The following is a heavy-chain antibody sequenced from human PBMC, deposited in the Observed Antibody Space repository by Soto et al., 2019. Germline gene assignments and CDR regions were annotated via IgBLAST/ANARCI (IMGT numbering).Heavy chain of an antibody. Sequence: QEQLVESGGGVVQPGTSLRLSCAVPGGIFHGYGMHWVRQAPGKGLEWVAIIRFDGSNEEYADSVKGRFTISRDNSKNPLYLKRNPLGAEDTAVYYCARDGFGGTVFRGYLDYWGRGTVVTVSS. CDR2: IRFDGSNE. CDR1: GGIFHGYG. D-gene: IGHD3-16*01. J-gene: IGHJ4*02. CDR3: ARDGFGGTVFRGYLDY. V-gene: IGHV3-33*01.